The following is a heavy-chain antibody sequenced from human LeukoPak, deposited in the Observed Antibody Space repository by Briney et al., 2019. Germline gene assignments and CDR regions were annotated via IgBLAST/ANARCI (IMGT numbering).Heavy chain of an antibody. CDR1: GFTFSSYG. J-gene: IGHJ3*02. CDR2: ISYDGSNK. V-gene: IGHV3-30*18. CDR3: AKSSGGSYYGDAFDI. Sequence: GGSLRLSCAASGFTFSSYGMHRVRQAPGKGLEWVAVISYDGSNKYYADSVKGRFTISRDNSKNTLYLQMNSLRAEDTAVYYCAKSSGGSYYGDAFDIWGQGTMVTVSS. D-gene: IGHD1-26*01.